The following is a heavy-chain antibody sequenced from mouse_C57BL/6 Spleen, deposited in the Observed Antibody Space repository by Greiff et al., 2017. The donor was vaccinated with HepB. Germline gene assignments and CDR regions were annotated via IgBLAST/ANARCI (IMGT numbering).Heavy chain of an antibody. CDR2: IDPSDSET. CDR1: GYTFTSYW. J-gene: IGHJ1*03. CDR3: ARGRVVNWYFDV. V-gene: IGHV1-52*01. Sequence: VQLQQPGAELVRPGSSVKLSCKASGYTFTSYWMHWVKQRPIQGLEWIGNIDPSDSETHYNQKFKDKATLTVDKSSSTAYMQLSSLTSEDSAVYYCARGRVVNWYFDVWGTGTTVTVSS.